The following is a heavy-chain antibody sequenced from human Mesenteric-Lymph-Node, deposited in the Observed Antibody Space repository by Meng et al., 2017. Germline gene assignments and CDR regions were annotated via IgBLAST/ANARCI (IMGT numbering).Heavy chain of an antibody. Sequence: GESLKISCAASGFNFSVHWMHWVRQTEERGLVWVALIKGDGSITGYADSVKGRFTISRDNAKNMLYLQMSSLRADDTAVYVCARDINYGASDYWGQGTLVTVSS. V-gene: IGHV3-74*01. J-gene: IGHJ4*02. CDR3: ARDINYGASDY. CDR2: IKGDGSIT. D-gene: IGHD3-16*01. CDR1: GFNFSVHW.